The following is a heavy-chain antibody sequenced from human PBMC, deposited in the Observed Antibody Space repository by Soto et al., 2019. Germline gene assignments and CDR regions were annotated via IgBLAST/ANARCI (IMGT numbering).Heavy chain of an antibody. J-gene: IGHJ4*02. D-gene: IGHD6-19*01. V-gene: IGHV3-9*01. CDR1: GFTFDDYA. CDR2: LSWNSATI. Sequence: EVQLVESGGGLVQPGKSLRLSCAASGFTFDDYAMHWVRQVPGKALEWVSGLSWNSATIDYADSVKGRFTISRDNAKNSLHLQMNSLKPEDTAFYYCAKAESSGWYYSLDYWGQGTLVTVSS. CDR3: AKAESSGWYYSLDY.